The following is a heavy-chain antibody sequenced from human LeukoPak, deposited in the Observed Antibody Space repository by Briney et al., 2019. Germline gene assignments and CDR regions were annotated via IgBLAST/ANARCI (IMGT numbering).Heavy chain of an antibody. CDR3: ARTSYDFWSGYYIGY. CDR2: INHSGST. CDR1: GGSISGYH. D-gene: IGHD3-3*01. V-gene: IGHV4-34*01. J-gene: IGHJ4*02. Sequence: SETLSLTCAVYGGSISGYHWSWIRQPPGKGLEWSGEINHSGSTNYNPSLKSRVTISVDTSKNQFSLKLSSVTAADTAVYYCARTSYDFWSGYYIGYWGQGTLVTVSS.